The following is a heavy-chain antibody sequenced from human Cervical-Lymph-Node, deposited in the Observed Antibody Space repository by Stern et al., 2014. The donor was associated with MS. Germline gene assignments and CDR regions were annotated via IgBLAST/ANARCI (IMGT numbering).Heavy chain of an antibody. D-gene: IGHD5-24*01. Sequence: QVQLVESGPGLVKPSETLSLIRTVSGASISTDLYYWGWIRQPPGKGLEWIGNIYYNGSTYYNPSLKSRVTISLHTSKNQFSLKLNFVSAADTAQYYCVRVPRWLQLSPPRGENANFHFWGQGTLVTVSS. CDR2: IYYNGST. V-gene: IGHV4-39*01. CDR3: VRVPRWLQLSPPRGENANFHF. J-gene: IGHJ4*02. CDR1: GASISTDLYY.